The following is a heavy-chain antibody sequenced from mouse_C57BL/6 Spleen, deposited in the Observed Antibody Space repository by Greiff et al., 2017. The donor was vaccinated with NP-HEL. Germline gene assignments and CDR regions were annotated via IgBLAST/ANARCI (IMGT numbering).Heavy chain of an antibody. D-gene: IGHD2-5*01. CDR3: ARPESNYGGDYFDY. J-gene: IGHJ2*01. Sequence: EVKVEESGGGLVKPGGSLKLSCAASGFTFSDYGMHWVRQAPEKGLEWVAYISSGSSTIYYADTVKGRFTITRDNAKNTLFLQMTSLRSEDTAMYYCARPESNYGGDYFDYWGQGTTLTVAS. CDR2: ISSGSSTI. V-gene: IGHV5-17*01. CDR1: GFTFSDYG.